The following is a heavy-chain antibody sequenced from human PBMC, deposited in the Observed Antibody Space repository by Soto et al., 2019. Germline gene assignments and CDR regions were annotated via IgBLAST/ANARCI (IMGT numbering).Heavy chain of an antibody. V-gene: IGHV5-51*01. J-gene: IGHJ6*02. Sequence: GESLKISCKGSGYSFTSYWIGWVRQMPGKGLEWMGIIYPGDSDTRYSPSFQGQVTISADKSISTAYLQWSSLKASDTAMYYCARQGCSGGSCYFGLQYYYYYYGMDVSGQATTVSVSS. D-gene: IGHD2-15*01. CDR1: GYSFTSYW. CDR2: IYPGDSDT. CDR3: ARQGCSGGSCYFGLQYYYYYYGMDV.